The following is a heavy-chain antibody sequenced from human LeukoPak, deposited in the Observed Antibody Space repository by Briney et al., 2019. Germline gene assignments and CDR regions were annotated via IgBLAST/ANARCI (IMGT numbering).Heavy chain of an antibody. V-gene: IGHV1-69*13. CDR2: IIPIFGTA. CDR3: GRNGLYYFDY. J-gene: IGHJ4*02. CDR1: RGTFSSYA. D-gene: IGHD3/OR15-3a*01. Sequence: ASVKDSCKASRGTFSSYAISWVRQAPGQGLEWMGGIIPIFGTANYAQKFQGRDKITADEYTSTDNMELSSLRAEDRAVYYCGRNGLYYFDYWGQGTLVTVSS.